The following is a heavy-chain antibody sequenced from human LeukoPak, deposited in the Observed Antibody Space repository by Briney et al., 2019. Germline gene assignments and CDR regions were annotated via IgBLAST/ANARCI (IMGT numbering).Heavy chain of an antibody. CDR1: GFTFSSYS. D-gene: IGHD3-3*01. V-gene: IGHV3-21*01. CDR2: ISSSSSYI. Sequence: PGGSLRLSCAASGFTFSSYSMNWVRQAPGKGLEWVSSISSSSSYIYYADSVKGRFTISRDNAKNSLYLQMNSLGAEDTAVYYCARINTTNYDFWSGYYSTVYYFDYWGQGTLVTVSS. J-gene: IGHJ4*02. CDR3: ARINTTNYDFWSGYYSTVYYFDY.